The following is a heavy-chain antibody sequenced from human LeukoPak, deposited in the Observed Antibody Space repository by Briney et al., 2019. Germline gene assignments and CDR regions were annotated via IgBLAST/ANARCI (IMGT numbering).Heavy chain of an antibody. J-gene: IGHJ4*02. CDR2: ISGSGTNT. Sequence: GGSLRLSCAASGFTFSKYAMTWVRQAPGKGLEWVSVISGSGTNTDYADSVKGRFTISRDNSKNTLYLQMNSLRAEDTAVYYCAKSFGPVIAAAGTGADWGQGTLVTVSS. CDR1: GFTFSKYA. CDR3: AKSFGPVIAAAGTGAD. D-gene: IGHD6-13*01. V-gene: IGHV3-23*01.